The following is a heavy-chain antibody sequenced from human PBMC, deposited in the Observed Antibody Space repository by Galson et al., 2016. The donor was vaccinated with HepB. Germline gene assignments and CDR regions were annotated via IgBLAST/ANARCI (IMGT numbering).Heavy chain of an antibody. CDR3: ARGAFVSSWASTFDF. D-gene: IGHD6-13*01. CDR1: GFTFSTYA. J-gene: IGHJ4*02. Sequence: SLRLSCAGSGFTFSTYAMSWVRQAPGEGLEWVSAITGRDGSTFYTGSVKGRFTVSRDNSKNALYLQMNSLRAEDTAVYYCARGAFVSSWASTFDFWGQGSLVTVSS. CDR2: ITGRDGST. V-gene: IGHV3-23*01.